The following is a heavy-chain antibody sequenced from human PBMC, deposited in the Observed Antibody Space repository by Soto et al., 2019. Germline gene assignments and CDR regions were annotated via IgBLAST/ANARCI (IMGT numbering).Heavy chain of an antibody. Sequence: SETLSLTCAVYGGSFSGYYWSWIRQPPGKGLEWIGEINHSGSTNYNPSLKSRVTISVDTSKNQFSLKLSSVTAADTAVYYCARGYTPFDYWGQGTLVTVSS. CDR2: INHSGST. J-gene: IGHJ4*02. CDR1: GGSFSGYY. D-gene: IGHD2-2*02. CDR3: ARGYTPFDY. V-gene: IGHV4-34*01.